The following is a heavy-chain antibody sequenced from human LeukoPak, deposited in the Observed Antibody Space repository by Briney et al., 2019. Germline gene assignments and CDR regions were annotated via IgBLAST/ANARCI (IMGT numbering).Heavy chain of an antibody. Sequence: GGSLRLSCAASGFIFSSYGMHWVRQAPGKGLEWVSSITSSSSYIYYADSVKGRFTISRDNAKNSLYLQMNSLRAEDTAVYYCARAWFGESYYFDYWGQGTLVTVSS. D-gene: IGHD3-10*01. V-gene: IGHV3-21*01. J-gene: IGHJ4*02. CDR2: ITSSSSYI. CDR3: ARAWFGESYYFDY. CDR1: GFIFSSYG.